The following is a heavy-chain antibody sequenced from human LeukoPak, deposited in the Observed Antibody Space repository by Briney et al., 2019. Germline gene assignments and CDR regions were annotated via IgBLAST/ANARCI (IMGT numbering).Heavy chain of an antibody. J-gene: IGHJ4*02. CDR1: GYSFTSYW. CDR2: ICPGDSET. V-gene: IGHV5-51*01. CDR3: ARLSAAAGQTTDY. Sequence: GESLKISCRGSGYSFTSYWIAWVRQMPGKGLEWMGIICPGDSETRYSPSLQGQVTISVGKSISTAYLQWSSLKASDTAMYYWARLSAAAGQTTDYWGQGTLVTVSS. D-gene: IGHD6-13*01.